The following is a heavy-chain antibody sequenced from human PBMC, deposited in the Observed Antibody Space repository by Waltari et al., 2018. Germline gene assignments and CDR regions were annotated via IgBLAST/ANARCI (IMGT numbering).Heavy chain of an antibody. CDR1: GGTFSSYA. Sequence: QVQLVQSGAEVTKPGFSVKVSCKASGGTFSSYAISWVREAPGQGLGWMGGIIPIFGTANYAQKFQGRVTITTDESTSTAYMELSSLRSEDTAVYYCARGKPDHTYYDFWSGHAFDIWGQGTMVTVSS. J-gene: IGHJ3*02. D-gene: IGHD3-3*01. CDR3: ARGKPDHTYYDFWSGHAFDI. V-gene: IGHV1-69*05. CDR2: IIPIFGTA.